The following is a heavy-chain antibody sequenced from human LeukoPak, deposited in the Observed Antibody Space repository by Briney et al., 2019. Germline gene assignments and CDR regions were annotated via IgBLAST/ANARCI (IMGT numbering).Heavy chain of an antibody. CDR3: ATRQTRRDGYNWAPSDY. CDR2: IIPIFGTA. D-gene: IGHD5-24*01. V-gene: IGHV1-69*05. J-gene: IGHJ4*02. Sequence: SVKVSCKASEGTFSSYAISWVRQAPGQGLEWMGGIIPIFGTANYAQKFQGRVTITTDESTSTAYMELSSLRSEDTAVYYCATRQTRRDGYNWAPSDYWGQGTLVTVSS. CDR1: EGTFSSYA.